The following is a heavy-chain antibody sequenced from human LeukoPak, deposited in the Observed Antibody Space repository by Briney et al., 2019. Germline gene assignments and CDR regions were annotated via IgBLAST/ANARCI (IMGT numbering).Heavy chain of an antibody. CDR2: ITSSGDGT. D-gene: IGHD3-22*01. CDR3: AKDRPNYYGSNGHYYRRDGDY. Sequence: GGSLRLFCAASGFTFSSYAMSWVRQAPGGGLEGVSAITSSGDGTYYADCVKGRFTISTDNSAIMLYLQKNSLRVEDTAVYFCAKDRPNYYGSNGHYYRRDGDYWGQGTLVTVSS. J-gene: IGHJ4*02. V-gene: IGHV3-23*01. CDR1: GFTFSSYA.